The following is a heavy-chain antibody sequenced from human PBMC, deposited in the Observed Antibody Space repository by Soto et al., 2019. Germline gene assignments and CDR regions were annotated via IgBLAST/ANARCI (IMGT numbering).Heavy chain of an antibody. Sequence: GGSLRLSCAASGFTFRNYGMNWVRQAPGKGLEWVSYIGIGSSTKYYADSVKGRFTISRDNAKNSLYLQMNSLRAEDTAVYYCARVPLGIAAAGPFDYWGQGTLVTVSS. V-gene: IGHV3-48*01. CDR3: ARVPLGIAAAGPFDY. CDR1: GFTFRNYG. CDR2: IGIGSSTK. J-gene: IGHJ4*02. D-gene: IGHD6-13*01.